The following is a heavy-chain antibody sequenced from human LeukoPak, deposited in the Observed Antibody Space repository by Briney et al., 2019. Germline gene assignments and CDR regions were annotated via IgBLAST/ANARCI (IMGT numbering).Heavy chain of an antibody. V-gene: IGHV3-30-3*01. CDR2: ISYDGSNK. D-gene: IGHD2-2*01. J-gene: IGHJ4*02. Sequence: PGRSLRLSCAASGFTFSSYAMHWVRQAPGKGLEWVAVISYDGSNKYYADSVKGRFTISRDNSKNTLYLQMNSLRAEDTAVYYCATPPKGSTNDYWGQGTLVPSPQ. CDR1: GFTFSSYA. CDR3: ATPPKGSTNDY.